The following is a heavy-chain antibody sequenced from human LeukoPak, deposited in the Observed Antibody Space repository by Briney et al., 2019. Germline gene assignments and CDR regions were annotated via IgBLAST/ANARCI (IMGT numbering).Heavy chain of an antibody. J-gene: IGHJ4*02. CDR3: AKDRASMWCSSSSCYYFDN. CDR1: GFTFSSYG. CDR2: ISYDGSNK. V-gene: IGHV3-30*18. Sequence: GGSLRLSCVASGFTFSSYGMHWARQAPGKGLEWVAVISYDGSNKYYADSVKGRFTISRDNSKNTLYLQMNSLRAEDTAVYYCAKDRASMWCSSSSCYYFDNWGQGTLVTVSS. D-gene: IGHD2-2*01.